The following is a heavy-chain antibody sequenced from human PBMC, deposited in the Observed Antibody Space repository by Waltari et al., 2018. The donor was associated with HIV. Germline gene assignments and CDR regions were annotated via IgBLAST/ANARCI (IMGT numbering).Heavy chain of an antibody. D-gene: IGHD6-19*01. CDR3: ARSPFIAVAGTPFAFDI. J-gene: IGHJ3*02. V-gene: IGHV1-2*02. CDR1: GYTFTGYY. Sequence: QVQLVQSGAEVKKPGASVKVSCKASGYTFTGYYMHWVRQAPGQGLEWMGWINPNRGGTNYAQKFQGRVTMTRDTSISTAYMELSRLRSDDTAVYYCARSPFIAVAGTPFAFDIWGQGTMVTVSS. CDR2: INPNRGGT.